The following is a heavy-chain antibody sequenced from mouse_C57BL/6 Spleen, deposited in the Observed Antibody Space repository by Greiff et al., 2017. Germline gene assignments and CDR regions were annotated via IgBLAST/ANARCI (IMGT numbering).Heavy chain of an antibody. J-gene: IGHJ4*01. D-gene: IGHD2-3*01. CDR1: GYTFTNYW. CDR2: IYPGGGST. Sequence: VQLQQSGAELVRPGTSVQMSCKASGYTFTNYWIGWAKQRPGHGLEWIGDIYPGGGSTYYNEKFKGKATLPADNSSSTAYMQCSSLTSEDSAIYYWARSPDGRDYAMDDWGQGTSVTVSS. CDR3: ARSPDGRDYAMDD. V-gene: IGHV1-63*01.